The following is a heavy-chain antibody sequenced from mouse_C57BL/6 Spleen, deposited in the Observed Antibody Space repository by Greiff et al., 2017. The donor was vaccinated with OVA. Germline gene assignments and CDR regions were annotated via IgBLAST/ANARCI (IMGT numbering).Heavy chain of an antibody. CDR3: ASGGSSGYGAY. V-gene: IGHV1-18*01. D-gene: IGHD3-2*02. CDR2: INPNNGGT. Sequence: VQLQQSGPELVKPGASVKIPCKASGYTFTDYNMDWVKQSHGKSLEWIGDINPNNGGTIYNQKFKGKATLTVDKSSSTAYMELRSLTSEDTAVYYCASGGSSGYGAYWGQGTLVTVSA. CDR1: GYTFTDYN. J-gene: IGHJ3*01.